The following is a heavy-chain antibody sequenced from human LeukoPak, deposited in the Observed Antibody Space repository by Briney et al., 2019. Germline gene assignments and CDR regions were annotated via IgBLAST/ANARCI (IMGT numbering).Heavy chain of an antibody. Sequence: SETLSLTCTVSGGSISSYYWSWIRQPAGKGLEWIGRIYTSGSTNYNPSLKSRVTMSVDTSKNQFSLKLSSATAADTAVYYCARGPGITIFGVVTRKYGMDVWGQGTTVTVSS. CDR3: ARGPGITIFGVVTRKYGMDV. CDR2: IYTSGST. J-gene: IGHJ6*02. V-gene: IGHV4-4*07. D-gene: IGHD3-3*01. CDR1: GGSISSYY.